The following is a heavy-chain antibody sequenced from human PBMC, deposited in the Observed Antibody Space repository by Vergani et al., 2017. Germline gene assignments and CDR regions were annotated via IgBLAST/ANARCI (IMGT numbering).Heavy chain of an antibody. Sequence: QVQLVESGGGVVQPGTSLRLSRAAPGFIFKNHGMQWVRQAPGKGLEWVALIWDDGSKKNYGDSMKGRFTISRDNSKDTLYLEMNSLRGEDSAVYYCVRHSWFRSCKSVNCSSWDYWGQGTPVTVSS. CDR1: GFIFKNHG. CDR2: IWDDGSKK. J-gene: IGHJ4*02. V-gene: IGHV3-33*01. D-gene: IGHD2/OR15-2a*01. CDR3: VRHSWFRSCKSVNCSSWDY.